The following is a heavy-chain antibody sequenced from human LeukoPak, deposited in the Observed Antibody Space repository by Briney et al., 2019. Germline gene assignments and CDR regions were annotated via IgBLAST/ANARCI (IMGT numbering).Heavy chain of an antibody. J-gene: IGHJ5*02. D-gene: IGHD1-26*01. CDR2: IYYSGST. Sequence: SETLSLTCTVSGGSISSSSYYWGWIRQPPGKGLEWIGSIYYSGSTYYNPSLKSRVTISVDTSKNQFSLKLSSVTAADTALYYCAREPIVGASWFDPWGQGTLVTVSS. CDR3: AREPIVGASWFDP. CDR1: GGSISSSSYY. V-gene: IGHV4-39*07.